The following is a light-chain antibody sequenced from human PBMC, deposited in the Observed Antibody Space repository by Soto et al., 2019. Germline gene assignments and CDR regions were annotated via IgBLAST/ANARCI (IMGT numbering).Light chain of an antibody. CDR2: DAS. CDR3: LQHNSYPPT. J-gene: IGKJ1*01. V-gene: IGKV1-33*01. CDR1: QDIRNS. Sequence: DIRMTEAPSSLSASLVDRFTITCQASQDIRNSLNWYQQKPGKAPKLLIYDASNLETGVPSRFSGSGSGTDFTLTISSLQPEDFATYYCLQHNSYPPTFGQGTKVDIK.